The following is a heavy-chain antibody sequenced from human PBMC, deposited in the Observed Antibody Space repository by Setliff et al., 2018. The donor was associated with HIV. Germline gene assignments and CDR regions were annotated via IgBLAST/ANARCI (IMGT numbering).Heavy chain of an antibody. D-gene: IGHD3-3*01. V-gene: IGHV4-59*01. CDR2: IYIYNSGST. CDR3: ARGVNFDY. Sequence: SETLRLSCAASGFTFSDYYMSWIRQPPGKGLEWIGYIYIYNSGSTNYNPSLTSRVTISADTSRNQFSLKLTSVTAADTAIYYCARGVNFDYWGQGTQVTVSS. J-gene: IGHJ4*02. CDR1: GFTFSDYY.